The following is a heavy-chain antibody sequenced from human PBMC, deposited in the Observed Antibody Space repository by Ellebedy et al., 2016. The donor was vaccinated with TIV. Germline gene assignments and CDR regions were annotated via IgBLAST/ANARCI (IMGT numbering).Heavy chain of an antibody. D-gene: IGHD3-10*01. J-gene: IGHJ4*02. V-gene: IGHV5-51*01. CDR2: IYPADSDT. Sequence: KVSXXGSGHSFTTSWIAWVRQMPGKGLEWMGIIYPADSDTRYSPSFQGQVTISADKSISTAYLHWSSLKASDTAMYYCAREQTDGSLYWGQGTLVNVSS. CDR1: GHSFTTSW. CDR3: AREQTDGSLY.